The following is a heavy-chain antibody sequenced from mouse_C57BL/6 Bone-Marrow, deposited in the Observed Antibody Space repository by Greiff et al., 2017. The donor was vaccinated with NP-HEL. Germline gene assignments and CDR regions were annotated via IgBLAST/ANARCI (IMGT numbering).Heavy chain of an antibody. J-gene: IGHJ2*01. D-gene: IGHD1-2*01. V-gene: IGHV8-12*01. CDR2: IYWDDDK. CDR1: GFSLSTSGMG. Sequence: QVTLKESGPGILQSSQTLSLTCSFSGFSLSTSGMGVSWIRQPSGKGLEWLAHIYWDDDKRYNPSLKSRLTISKDTSRNQLFLKITSVDTADTATDSCARLYGPFYFDYWGQGTTLTVAS. CDR3: ARLYGPFYFDY.